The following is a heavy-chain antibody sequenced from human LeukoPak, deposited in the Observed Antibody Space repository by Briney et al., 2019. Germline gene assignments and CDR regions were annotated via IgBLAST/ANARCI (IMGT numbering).Heavy chain of an antibody. CDR2: INHSGST. CDR3: ARAPLGYCSGGSCYQFDY. Sequence: SETLSLTCAVYGGSFSGYYWSWIRQPPGKGLEWIGEINHSGSTNYNPSLKSRVTISVDTSKNQFSLKLSSVTAADTAVYYCARAPLGYCSGGSCYQFDYWGQGTLVTVSS. D-gene: IGHD2-15*01. CDR1: GGSFSGYY. V-gene: IGHV4-34*01. J-gene: IGHJ4*02.